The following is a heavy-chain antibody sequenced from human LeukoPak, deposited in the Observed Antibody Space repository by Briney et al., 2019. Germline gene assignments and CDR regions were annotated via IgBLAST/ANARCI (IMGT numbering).Heavy chain of an antibody. CDR2: IGGSDDT. V-gene: IGHV3-23*01. Sequence: GGSPRLSCVASGFTFSNYPMTWVRQFPGKGLQWVSTIGGSDDTYYADSVKGRFTISRDTSKNTLYLQMHSLGAEDTAVYYCARARVVDRRGYFDYWGQGTLVTASS. CDR1: GFTFSNYP. J-gene: IGHJ4*02. D-gene: IGHD2-15*01. CDR3: ARARVVDRRGYFDY.